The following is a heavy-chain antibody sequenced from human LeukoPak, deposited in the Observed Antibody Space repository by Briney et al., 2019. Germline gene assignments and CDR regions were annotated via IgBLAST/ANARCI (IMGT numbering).Heavy chain of an antibody. CDR2: ISGSGDST. CDR3: AKDSRDTMIVVALYFDY. CDR1: GFTFSNFG. D-gene: IGHD3-22*01. J-gene: IGHJ4*02. Sequence: GGSLRLSCAASGFTFSNFGMSWVRQAPGKGLEGVSGISGSGDSTYYADSVKGRFTISRDNSKNTLYLQMNSLRAEDTAVYYCAKDSRDTMIVVALYFDYWGQGTLVTVSS. V-gene: IGHV3-23*01.